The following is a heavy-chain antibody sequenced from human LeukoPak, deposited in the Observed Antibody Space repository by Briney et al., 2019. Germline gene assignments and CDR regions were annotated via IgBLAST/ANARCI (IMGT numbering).Heavy chain of an antibody. CDR3: AKVGSLGSYRSLVEY. V-gene: IGHV3-23*01. Sequence: PGGSLRLSCAASGFTFSSSGMSWVRQAPGKGLEWVSVISGTGGSTYYADSVKGRFTISRDNAENSLYLQMNSLRPEDTAVYYCAKVGSLGSYRSLVEYWGQGTLVTVSS. CDR1: GFTFSSSG. CDR2: ISGTGGST. J-gene: IGHJ4*02. D-gene: IGHD3-16*02.